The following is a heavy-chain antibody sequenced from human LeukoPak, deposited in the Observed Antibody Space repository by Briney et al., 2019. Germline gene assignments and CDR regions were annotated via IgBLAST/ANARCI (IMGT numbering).Heavy chain of an antibody. CDR2: INPNSGGT. D-gene: IGHD4-17*01. J-gene: IGHJ4*02. CDR1: GYTFTGYY. V-gene: IGHV1-2*02. Sequence: GASVEVSCKASGYTFTGYYMHWVRQAPGQGLEWMGWINPNSGGTNYAQKFQGRVTMTRDTSISTAYMELSRLRSDDTAVYYCARADSGYDRGYYGDSGVDYWGQGTLVTVSS. CDR3: ARADSGYDRGYYGDSGVDY.